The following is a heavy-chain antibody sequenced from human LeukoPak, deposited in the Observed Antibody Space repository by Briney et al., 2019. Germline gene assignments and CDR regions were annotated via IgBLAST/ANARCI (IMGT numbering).Heavy chain of an antibody. J-gene: IGHJ5*02. CDR2: IYTSGST. CDR1: GGSISSYY. D-gene: IGHD6-13*01. V-gene: IGHV4-4*07. Sequence: SETLSLTCTVSGGSISSYYWSWIRQPAGKGLKWIGRIYTSGSTNYNPSLKSRVTMSVDTSKNQFSLKLSSVTAADTAVYCCARGERSSSWYWFDPWGQGTLVTISS. CDR3: ARGERSSSWYWFDP.